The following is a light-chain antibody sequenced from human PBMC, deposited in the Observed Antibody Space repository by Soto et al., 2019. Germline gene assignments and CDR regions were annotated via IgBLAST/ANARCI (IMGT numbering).Light chain of an antibody. J-gene: IGLJ1*01. V-gene: IGLV2-11*01. CDR1: SSDVDDYRY. CDR3: CSYVTTPEI. Sequence: QSALAQPRSVSGSPGQLLPISCTGTSSDVDDYRYVSWYQQYPGKAPKLVIYDGTKRPSGVPDRFSGSNSGNTASLTISGLQAEDEADYYCCSYVTTPEIFGTGTKV. CDR2: DGT.